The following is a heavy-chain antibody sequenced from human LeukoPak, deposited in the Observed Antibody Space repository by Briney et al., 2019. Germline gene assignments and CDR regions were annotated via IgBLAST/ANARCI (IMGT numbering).Heavy chain of an antibody. V-gene: IGHV4-59*08. CDR1: GGSISSYY. CDR3: ARQEGGGAFDI. Sequence: SETLSLTCTVSGGSISSYYWSWIRQPPGKGLEWIGYIYYSGSTNYNPSLKSRVTISVDTSKNQFSLKLSSVTAADTAVYYCARQEGGGAFDIWGQGTMVTVSS. D-gene: IGHD3-16*01. CDR2: IYYSGST. J-gene: IGHJ3*02.